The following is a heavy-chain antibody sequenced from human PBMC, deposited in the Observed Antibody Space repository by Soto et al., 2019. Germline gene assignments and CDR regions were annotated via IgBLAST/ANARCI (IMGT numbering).Heavy chain of an antibody. V-gene: IGHV1-18*04. Sequence: ASVKVSCKASGYTFTSYGISWVRQAPGQGLEWMGWISAYNGNTNYAQKLQGRVTMTTDTSTSTAYMELRSLRSDDTAVYCCAREGAGYCSSTSCRDYYYYYGMDVWGQGTTVTVSS. CDR2: ISAYNGNT. CDR1: GYTFTSYG. D-gene: IGHD2-2*01. J-gene: IGHJ6*02. CDR3: AREGAGYCSSTSCRDYYYYYGMDV.